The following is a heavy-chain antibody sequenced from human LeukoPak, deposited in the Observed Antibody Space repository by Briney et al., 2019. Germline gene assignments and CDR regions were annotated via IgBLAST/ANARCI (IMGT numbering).Heavy chain of an antibody. CDR3: AKDMSLVVITRFDY. CDR2: ISGSGGST. Sequence: GGSLRLSCAASGFTFSSYAMSWVRQAPGKGLEWVSAISGSGGSTYYADSVKGRFTISRDNSKNTLYLQMNSLRAEDTAVYHCAKDMSLVVITRFDYWGQGTLVTVSS. CDR1: GFTFSSYA. J-gene: IGHJ4*02. V-gene: IGHV3-23*01. D-gene: IGHD3-22*01.